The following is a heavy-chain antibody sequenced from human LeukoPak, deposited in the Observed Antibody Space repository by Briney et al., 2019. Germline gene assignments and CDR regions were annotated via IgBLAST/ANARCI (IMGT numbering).Heavy chain of an antibody. D-gene: IGHD1-26*01. J-gene: IGHJ4*02. V-gene: IGHV3-15*01. CDR3: TTEIRGDY. CDR2: IKSKTDGGTT. Sequence: PGGSLRLSCAASGFTFDSYALTWVRQAPGKGLEWVGRIKSKTDGGTTDYAAPVKGRFTISRDDSKNTLYLQMNSLKTEDTAVYYCTTEIRGDYWGQGTLVTVSS. CDR1: GFTFDSYA.